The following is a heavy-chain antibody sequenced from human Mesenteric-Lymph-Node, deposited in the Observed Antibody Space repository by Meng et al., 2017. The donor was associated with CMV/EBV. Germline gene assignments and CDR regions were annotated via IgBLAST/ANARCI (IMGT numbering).Heavy chain of an antibody. J-gene: IGHJ4*02. V-gene: IGHV3-30*02. D-gene: IGHD6-13*01. Sequence: GGSLRLSCAASGFTFSAYGMHWVRQAPGKGLEWVAFVRSDESSKFYADSVKGRVTISRDNSKNTMYLQLNSLRAEDTAVYYCAKDDLLGGAAPGLDYWGQGTLVTV. CDR3: AKDDLLGGAAPGLDY. CDR2: VRSDESSK. CDR1: GFTFSAYG.